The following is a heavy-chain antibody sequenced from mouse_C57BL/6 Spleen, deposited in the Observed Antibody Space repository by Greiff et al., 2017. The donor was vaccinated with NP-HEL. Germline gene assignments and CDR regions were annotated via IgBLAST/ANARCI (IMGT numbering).Heavy chain of an antibody. V-gene: IGHV1-82*01. CDR2: IYPGDGDT. J-gene: IGHJ2*01. D-gene: IGHD1-1*01. CDR1: GYAFSSSW. CDR3: ARFTTVVSYYFDY. Sequence: QVQLQQSGPELVKPGASVKISCKASGYAFSSSWMNWVKQRPGKGLEWIGRIYPGDGDTNYNGKFKGKATLTADKSSSTAYMQLSSLTSEDSAVYFCARFTTVVSYYFDYWGQSTTLTVSS.